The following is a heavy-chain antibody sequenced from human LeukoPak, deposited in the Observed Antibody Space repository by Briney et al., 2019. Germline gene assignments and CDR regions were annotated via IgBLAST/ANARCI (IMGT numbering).Heavy chain of an antibody. CDR1: GXSISSTNW. J-gene: IGHJ4*02. V-gene: IGHV4-4*02. CDR2: ISLSGLT. D-gene: IGHD1-26*01. CDR3: SRESGAFCPFGY. Sequence: PSETLSLTCGVSGXSISSTNWWSWVRQPPGQELEWIGEISLSGLTNYNPSLKSRVTMSLDKSKNHLSLNLTSVTAADTAVYYCSRESGAFCPFGYWGQGILVTVSS.